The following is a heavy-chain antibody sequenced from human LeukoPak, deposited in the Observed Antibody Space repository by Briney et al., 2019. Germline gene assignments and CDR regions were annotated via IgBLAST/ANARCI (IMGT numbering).Heavy chain of an antibody. CDR3: ARDPADYDSSGYFGY. CDR1: GFTFSSYS. V-gene: IGHV3-21*01. D-gene: IGHD3-22*01. Sequence: PGGSLRLSCAASGFTFSSYSMNWVRQAPGKGLEWVSSISSSSSYIYYADSVKGRFTISRDNAKNSLYLQMNSLRAEDTAVYYCARDPADYDSSGYFGYWGQGTLVTVSS. CDR2: ISSSSSYI. J-gene: IGHJ4*02.